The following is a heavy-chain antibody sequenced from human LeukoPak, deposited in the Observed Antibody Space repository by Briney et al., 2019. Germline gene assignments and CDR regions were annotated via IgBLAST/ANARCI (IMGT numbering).Heavy chain of an antibody. Sequence: SGPTLVNPTHTLTLTCTFSGFSLRSSGMCVSWIRQPPGKALERLARIDWDDDKYYSTSLKTRLTISKDTSKNQVVLTMINMDPVDTATYYCARISDHYDSSGYSVFDYWGQGILVTVSS. D-gene: IGHD3-22*01. J-gene: IGHJ4*02. CDR3: ARISDHYDSSGYSVFDY. V-gene: IGHV2-70*11. CDR1: GFSLRSSGMC. CDR2: IDWDDDK.